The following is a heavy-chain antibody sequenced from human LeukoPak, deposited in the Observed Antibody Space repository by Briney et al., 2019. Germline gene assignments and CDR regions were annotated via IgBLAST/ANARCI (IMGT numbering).Heavy chain of an antibody. CDR2: IYYSGST. Sequence: PSETLSLTCTVSGSSISSAYYWGWIRQPPGKGLEWIGSIYYSGSTYYNPSLKSRVTISVDTSKNQFSLKLSSVTAADTAVYYCARGKGSRTSPFDYWGQGTLVTVSS. CDR3: ARGKGSRTSPFDY. J-gene: IGHJ4*02. V-gene: IGHV4-38-2*02. CDR1: GSSISSAYY. D-gene: IGHD2-15*01.